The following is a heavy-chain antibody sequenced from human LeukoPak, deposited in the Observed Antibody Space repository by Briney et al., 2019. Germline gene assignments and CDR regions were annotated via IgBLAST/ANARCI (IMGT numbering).Heavy chain of an antibody. CDR1: GGSIRSYH. CDR3: ARSYGSSVYDY. CDR2: IYNTGSI. V-gene: IGHV4-59*01. J-gene: IGHJ4*02. D-gene: IGHD4-17*01. Sequence: SETLSLTCTVSGGSIRSYHWSWIRQPPGKGLEWIAYIYNTGSINYNPSLKSRVTISVDTSKNQFSLKLTSVAAADTAVYYCARSYGSSVYDYWGQGTLVTVSS.